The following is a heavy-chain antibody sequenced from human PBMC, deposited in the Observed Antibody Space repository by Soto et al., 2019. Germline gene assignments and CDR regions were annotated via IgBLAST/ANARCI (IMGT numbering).Heavy chain of an antibody. J-gene: IGHJ6*02. Sequence: SETLTLTYAVSGGSISSSIWWRWVRQPPGKGLEWIGEIYHSGSTNYNPSLKSRVTISVDKSKKQFSLKLSSVTAADTAVYYCARVSGSYYYGMDVWGQGTTVTVSS. V-gene: IGHV4-4*02. D-gene: IGHD1-26*01. CDR3: ARVSGSYYYGMDV. CDR2: IYHSGST. CDR1: GGSISSSIW.